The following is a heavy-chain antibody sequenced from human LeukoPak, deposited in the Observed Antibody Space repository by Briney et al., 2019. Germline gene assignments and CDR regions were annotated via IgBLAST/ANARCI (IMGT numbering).Heavy chain of an antibody. CDR2: INPDSGGT. CDR1: GYTFTDYF. Sequence: GASVKVSCKASGYTFTDYFIHWVRQAPGQGLEWMGRINPDSGGTNYAQRFQGRVTITADESTSTAYMELSSLRSEDTAVYYCARGLNDFWSGYGSYYFDYWGQGTLVTVSS. J-gene: IGHJ4*02. CDR3: ARGLNDFWSGYGSYYFDY. D-gene: IGHD3-3*01. V-gene: IGHV1-2*06.